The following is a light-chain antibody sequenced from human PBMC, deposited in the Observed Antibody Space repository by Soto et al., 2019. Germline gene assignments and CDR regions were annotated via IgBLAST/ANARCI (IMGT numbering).Light chain of an antibody. CDR1: QSISSY. CDR3: QQRTNWPRVT. Sequence: PGERATLSCRASQSISSYLAWYQHQPGQAPRLLICDASYRATGIPARFSGSGSGTVFTLTISSLEPEDFAVYYCQQRTNWPRVTFGGGTKVEIK. J-gene: IGKJ4*01. CDR2: DAS. V-gene: IGKV3-11*01.